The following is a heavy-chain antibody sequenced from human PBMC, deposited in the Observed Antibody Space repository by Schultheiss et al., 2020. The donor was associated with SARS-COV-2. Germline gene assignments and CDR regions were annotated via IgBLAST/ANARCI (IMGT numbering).Heavy chain of an antibody. J-gene: IGHJ4*02. CDR1: GGTFSSYA. CDR2: IIPIFGTA. D-gene: IGHD2-8*01. Sequence: SVKVSCKASGGTFSSYAISWVRQAPGQGLEWMGGIIPIFGTANYAQKFQGRVTITADESTSTAYMELSSLRSEDTAVYYCATAGYPGVPLAVNFDYWGQGTLVTVSS. V-gene: IGHV1-69*13. CDR3: ATAGYPGVPLAVNFDY.